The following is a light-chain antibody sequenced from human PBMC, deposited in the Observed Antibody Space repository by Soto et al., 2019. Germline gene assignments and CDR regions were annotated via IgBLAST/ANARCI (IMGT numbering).Light chain of an antibody. CDR3: QQYNSYSAWT. V-gene: IGKV1-5*03. CDR1: QSVSSW. CDR2: KAS. J-gene: IGKJ1*01. Sequence: DIQMTQSPSTLSSSAGDRATITCRASQSVSSWLAWYQQKPGKAPKLLIYKASSFESGVPSRFSGSGSGTEFTLTISSLEPDDFAVYYCQQYNSYSAWTFGQGTKVEIK.